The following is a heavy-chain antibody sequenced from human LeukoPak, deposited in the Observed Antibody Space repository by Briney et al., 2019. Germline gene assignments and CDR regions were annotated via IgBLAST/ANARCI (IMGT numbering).Heavy chain of an antibody. CDR3: ARIRGFGADYYYYYMDV. J-gene: IGHJ6*03. CDR2: IHHSGST. CDR1: GGSISSRNW. V-gene: IGHV4-4*02. Sequence: SETLSLTCAVSGGSISSRNWWSWVRQPPGQGLEWIAEIHHSGSTNYNPSLKSRVTISVDKSKNQFSLKLRSVTAADTAAYYCARIRGFGADYYYYYMDVWGKGTTVTVSS. D-gene: IGHD3-10*01.